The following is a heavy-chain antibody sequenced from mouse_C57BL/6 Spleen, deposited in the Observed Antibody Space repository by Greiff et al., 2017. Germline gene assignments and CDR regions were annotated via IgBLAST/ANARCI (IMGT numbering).Heavy chain of an antibody. CDR2: INPSSGYT. Sequence: QVQLQQSGAELARPGASVKMSCKASGYTFTSYTMHWVKQRPGPGLEWIGYINPSSGYTKYNQKFKDKSTLTSDKSSSPAYMQLSSLTSEDTAVYYCARGNYAMDYWGQGTSVTVSS. J-gene: IGHJ4*01. CDR1: GYTFTSYT. CDR3: ARGNYAMDY. V-gene: IGHV1-4*01.